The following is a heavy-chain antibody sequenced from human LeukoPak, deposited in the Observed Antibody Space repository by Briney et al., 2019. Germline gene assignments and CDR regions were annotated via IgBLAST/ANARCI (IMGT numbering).Heavy chain of an antibody. CDR1: GFSLRTRGMC. V-gene: IGHV2-70*01. CDR3: ARTQYYYDSSGYSYFDY. D-gene: IGHD3-22*01. Sequence: SGPTLVNPTQTLTLTCTFSGFSLRTRGMCVSWIRQPPGKALEWLALIDWDDDKYYSTSLKTRLTISKDTSKNQVVLTMTNMDPVDTATYYCARTQYYYDSSGYSYFDYWGQGTLVTVSS. J-gene: IGHJ4*02. CDR2: IDWDDDK.